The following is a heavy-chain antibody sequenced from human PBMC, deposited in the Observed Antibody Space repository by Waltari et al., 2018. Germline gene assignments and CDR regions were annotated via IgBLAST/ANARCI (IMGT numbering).Heavy chain of an antibody. CDR1: GSAFSTYA. V-gene: IGHV3-21*01. CDR2: IDRTKYI. CDR3: AREGGYCSGGSCRWFDP. D-gene: IGHD2-15*01. J-gene: IGHJ5*02. Sequence: EVQLVESGGGLVKPGGSLRLSCAASGSAFSTYALNWVRQAPGKGLEWVSAIDRTKYIYYADSVKGRFTISRDNAKNSLYLQMNSLRAEDTAVYFCAREGGYCSGGSCRWFDPWGQGTLVTVSS.